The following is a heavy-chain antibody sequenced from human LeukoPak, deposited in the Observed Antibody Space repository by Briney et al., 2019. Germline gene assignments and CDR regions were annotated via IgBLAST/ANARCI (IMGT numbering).Heavy chain of an antibody. Sequence: ASVKVSCKASGHTFTSYGISWVRQAPGQGLEWMGWISAYNGNTNYAQKLQGRVTMTTDTSTSTAYMELRSLRSDDTAVYYCARDGLKYCSSTSCYPPYWGQGTLVTVSS. D-gene: IGHD2-2*01. J-gene: IGHJ4*02. CDR1: GHTFTSYG. V-gene: IGHV1-18*01. CDR2: ISAYNGNT. CDR3: ARDGLKYCSSTSCYPPY.